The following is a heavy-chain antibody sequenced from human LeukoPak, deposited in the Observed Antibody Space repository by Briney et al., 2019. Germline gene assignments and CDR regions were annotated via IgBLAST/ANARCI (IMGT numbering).Heavy chain of an antibody. Sequence: PGGSLRLSCAVSGVIFNNYAMSWVRQAPGRGLEWVSVISASGGSTYYADSVKGRFTISRDNSKSTLYLQMNSLRAEDTAIYYCARYCTSTSCAFEYWGQGTLVTVSS. CDR3: ARYCTSTSCAFEY. J-gene: IGHJ4*02. D-gene: IGHD2-2*01. V-gene: IGHV3-23*01. CDR2: ISASGGST. CDR1: GVIFNNYA.